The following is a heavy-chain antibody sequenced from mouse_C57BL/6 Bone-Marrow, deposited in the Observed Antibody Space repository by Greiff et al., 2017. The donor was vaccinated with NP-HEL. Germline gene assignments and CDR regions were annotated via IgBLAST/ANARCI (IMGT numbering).Heavy chain of an antibody. CDR3: ARSVWYPYYYAMDY. Sequence: QVQLQQPGAELVMPGASVKLSCKASGYTFTSYWMHWVKQRPGQGLEWIGEIDPSDSYTNYNQKFKGKSTLTVDKSSSTAYTQLSSLTSEDSAVYYCARSVWYPYYYAMDYWGQGTSVTVSS. CDR2: IDPSDSYT. J-gene: IGHJ4*01. CDR1: GYTFTSYW. V-gene: IGHV1-69*01. D-gene: IGHD2-10*02.